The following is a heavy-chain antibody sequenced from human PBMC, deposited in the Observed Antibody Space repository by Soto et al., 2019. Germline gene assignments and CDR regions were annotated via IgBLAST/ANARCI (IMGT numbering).Heavy chain of an antibody. J-gene: IGHJ3*02. CDR1: GGSISSSSYY. D-gene: IGHD3-10*01. CDR2: IYYSGST. V-gene: IGHV4-39*01. Sequence: QLQLQESGPGLVKPSETLSLTCTVSGGSISSSSYYWGWIRQPPGKGLEWIGSIYYSGSTYYNPSPKRRATLSVDRSKNNFSRKLSSVTAADTAVYSCRGGGQDDIWGQGTMVTVSS. CDR3: RGGGQDDI.